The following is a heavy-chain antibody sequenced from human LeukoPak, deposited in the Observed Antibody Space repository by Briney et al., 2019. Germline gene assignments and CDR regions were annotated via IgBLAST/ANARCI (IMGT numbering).Heavy chain of an antibody. J-gene: IGHJ4*02. V-gene: IGHV3-21*04. CDR2: ISSSSSYI. CDR1: GFTFSSYS. CDR3: AKDDGWVQYAN. Sequence: GGSLRLSCAASGFTFSSYSMNWVRQAPGKGLEWVSSISSSSSYIYYADSVKGRFTISRDNAKNSLYLQMNSLRAEDTAVYYCAKDDGWVQYANWGQGTLVTVSS. D-gene: IGHD5-24*01.